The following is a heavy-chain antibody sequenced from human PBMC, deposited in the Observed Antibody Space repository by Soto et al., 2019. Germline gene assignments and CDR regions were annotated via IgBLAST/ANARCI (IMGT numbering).Heavy chain of an antibody. D-gene: IGHD1-1*01. CDR2: IIPIFGTA. Sequence: GASVKVSCKASGGTFSSYAISWVRQAPGQGLEWMGGIIPIFGTANYAQKFQGRVTITADESTSTAYMELSSLRSEDTAVYYCARGAVDATNYYYYYGMDVWGQGTTVTV. J-gene: IGHJ6*02. CDR1: GGTFSSYA. V-gene: IGHV1-69*13. CDR3: ARGAVDATNYYYYYGMDV.